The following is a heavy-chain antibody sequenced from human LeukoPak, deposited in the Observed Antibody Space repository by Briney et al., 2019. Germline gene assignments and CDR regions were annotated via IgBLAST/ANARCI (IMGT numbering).Heavy chain of an antibody. Sequence: PGRSLRLSCAASGFTFSSYGMHWVRQAPGKGLEWVAVISYDGSNKYYADSVKGRFTISRDNSKNTLYLQMNSLRAENTAVYYCAKGGGSYSSSWFDYWGQGTLVTVSS. CDR3: AKGGGSYSSSWFDY. CDR1: GFTFSSYG. D-gene: IGHD6-13*01. CDR2: ISYDGSNK. J-gene: IGHJ4*02. V-gene: IGHV3-30*18.